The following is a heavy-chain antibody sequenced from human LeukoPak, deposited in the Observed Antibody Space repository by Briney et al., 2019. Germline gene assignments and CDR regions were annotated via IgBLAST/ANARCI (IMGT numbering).Heavy chain of an antibody. D-gene: IGHD6-6*01. CDR3: ARGGLEGSSSSMPPLYYYYMDV. CDR1: EGTFSSYA. CDR2: IIPIFGTA. J-gene: IGHJ6*03. Sequence: SVKVSCKASEGTFSSYAISWVRQAPGQGLEWMGGIIPIFGTANYAQKFQGRVTITTDESTSTAYMELGSLRSEDTAVYYCARGGLEGSSSSMPPLYYYYMDVWGKGTTVTVSS. V-gene: IGHV1-69*05.